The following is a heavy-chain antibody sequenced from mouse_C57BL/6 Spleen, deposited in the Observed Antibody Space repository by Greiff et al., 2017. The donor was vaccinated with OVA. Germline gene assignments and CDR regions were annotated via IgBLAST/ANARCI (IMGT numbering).Heavy chain of an antibody. D-gene: IGHD2-3*01. CDR2: IYPRSGNT. V-gene: IGHV1-81*01. Sequence: QVQLQQSGAELARPGASVKLSCKASGYTFTSYGISWVKQRTGQGLEWIGEIYPRSGNTYYNEKFKGKATLTADKASSTAYMELRSLTSEDSAVYFCARSGDGYFFAYWGQGTLVTVSA. CDR1: GYTFTSYG. J-gene: IGHJ3*01. CDR3: ARSGDGYFFAY.